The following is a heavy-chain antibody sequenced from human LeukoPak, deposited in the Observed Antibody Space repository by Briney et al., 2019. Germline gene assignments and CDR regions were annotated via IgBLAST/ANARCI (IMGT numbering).Heavy chain of an antibody. CDR1: GYTFTSYA. CDR2: INTNTGNP. J-gene: IGHJ5*02. CDR3: ARDPVDIVVVVAAPGWFDP. D-gene: IGHD2-15*01. Sequence: ASVKVSCKASGYTFTSYAMNWVRQAPGQGLEWMGWINTNTGNPTYAQGFTGRFVFSLDTSVCTAYLQISSLKAEDTAVYYCARDPVDIVVVVAAPGWFDPWGQGTLVTVSS. V-gene: IGHV7-4-1*02.